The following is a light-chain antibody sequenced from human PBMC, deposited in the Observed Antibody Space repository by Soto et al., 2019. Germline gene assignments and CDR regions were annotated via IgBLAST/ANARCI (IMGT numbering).Light chain of an antibody. CDR1: QSVRDN. Sequence: EIVMTQSPATLSFSPGERATPSCRASQSVRDNLAWYQQKPGQAPRLLIYRASTRATGVPARFSGSGSGTDFTLTISSLQPDDFATYYCQHYNSYSEAFGQGTKVDIK. J-gene: IGKJ1*01. V-gene: IGKV3-15*01. CDR3: QHYNSYSEA. CDR2: RAS.